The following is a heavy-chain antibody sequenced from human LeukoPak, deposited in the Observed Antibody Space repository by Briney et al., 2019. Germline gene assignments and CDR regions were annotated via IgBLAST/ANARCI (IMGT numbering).Heavy chain of an antibody. CDR1: GFTFSSYA. V-gene: IGHV3-23*01. J-gene: IGHJ4*02. CDR2: ISGSGGST. Sequence: GGSLRLSCAASGFTFSSYAMSWVRQAPGKGLEWVSAISGSGGSTYYADSVKGRLTISRDNSKNTLSLQMNSLRAEDTAIYYCARDLSEKYCIDYWGQGTLVTVSS. CDR3: ARDLSEKYCIDY. D-gene: IGHD2-8*02.